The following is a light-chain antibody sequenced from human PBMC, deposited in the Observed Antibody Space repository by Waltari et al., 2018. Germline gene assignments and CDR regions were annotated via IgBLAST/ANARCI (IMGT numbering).Light chain of an antibody. CDR1: YVGASDY. Sequence: QSALTQPRSVSGSPGQSVAISCTGTYVGASDYVSWYQQHPGKAPKLMIYEVSQRPLGFPDRFSGSQSCNTSSLTISGLQTEDEADYYCCSYGGGVFGVWTKLTVL. CDR3: CSYGGGV. J-gene: IGLJ2*01. CDR2: EVS. V-gene: IGLV2-11*01.